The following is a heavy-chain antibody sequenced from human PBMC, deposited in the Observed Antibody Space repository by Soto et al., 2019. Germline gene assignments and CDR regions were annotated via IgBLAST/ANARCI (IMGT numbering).Heavy chain of an antibody. CDR2: ISSSSSYI. V-gene: IGHV3-21*01. J-gene: IGHJ6*03. CDR3: ASCMGGSCYSDYYYYYMDV. Sequence: PVGSLRLSCASSGFTFSSYSMSLVRQAPGKGLEWVSSISSSSSYIYYADSVKGRFTISRDNAKNSLYLQMNSLRAEDTAVYYCASCMGGSCYSDYYYYYMDVWGRGTTVTGSS. D-gene: IGHD2-15*01. CDR1: GFTFSSYS.